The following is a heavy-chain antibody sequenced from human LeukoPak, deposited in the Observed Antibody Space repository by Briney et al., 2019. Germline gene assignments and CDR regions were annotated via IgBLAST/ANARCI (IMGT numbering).Heavy chain of an antibody. CDR1: GFTFSSYS. Sequence: GGSLRLSCAASGFTFSSYSMNWVRQAPGKGLEWVSSISSSSSYIYYADSVKGRFTISRDNAKNSLYLQMNSLRAEDTAVYYCARGPYGSGSYIPDYWGQGTLVTVSS. CDR3: ARGPYGSGSYIPDY. D-gene: IGHD3-10*01. CDR2: ISSSSSYI. V-gene: IGHV3-21*01. J-gene: IGHJ4*02.